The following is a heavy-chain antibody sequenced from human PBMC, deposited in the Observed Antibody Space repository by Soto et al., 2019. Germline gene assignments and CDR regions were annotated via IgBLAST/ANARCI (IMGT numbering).Heavy chain of an antibody. V-gene: IGHV3-33*01. CDR1: GFTINTYV. CDR2: IWSDGSDE. J-gene: IGHJ4*02. Sequence: QVQLVESGGGVVQPGRSLRLSCAASGFTINTYVMHWVRQPPGKGLEWVALIWSDGSDEYYADSVKGRFTISRDNSKNTLYLQMNSLRVEDTALYYCARDSRGSGSNDYWGQGTLVTVSS. CDR3: ARDSRGSGSNDY. D-gene: IGHD3-10*01.